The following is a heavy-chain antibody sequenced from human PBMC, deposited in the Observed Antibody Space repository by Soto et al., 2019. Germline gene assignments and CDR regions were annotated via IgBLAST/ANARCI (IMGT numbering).Heavy chain of an antibody. V-gene: IGHV1-3*01. CDR3: ARSIVVVTALDY. D-gene: IGHD2-21*02. CDR1: RYTLTSYA. CDR2: INAGNGNT. J-gene: IGHJ4*02. Sequence: SIKVSWEARRYTLTSYAMHWLRQAPGQRLEWMGWINAGNGNTKYSQKFQGRVTITRDTSASTAYMELSSLRSEDTAVYYCARSIVVVTALDYWGQGTLVTVSS.